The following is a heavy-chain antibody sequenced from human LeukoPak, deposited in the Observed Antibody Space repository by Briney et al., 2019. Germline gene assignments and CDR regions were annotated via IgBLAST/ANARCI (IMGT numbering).Heavy chain of an antibody. CDR1: GGSISSGTYY. CDR3: ARVSYYYDSSAYVFDY. J-gene: IGHJ4*02. V-gene: IGHV4-61*02. Sequence: SQTLSLTCTVSGGSISSGTYYWSWIRQPAGTGLEWIGRISTSGSTNYNPSLKSRVTISVDTSKNHFSLKLNSVTAADTAVYYCARVSYYYDSSAYVFDYWGQGTLVTVSS. D-gene: IGHD3-22*01. CDR2: ISTSGST.